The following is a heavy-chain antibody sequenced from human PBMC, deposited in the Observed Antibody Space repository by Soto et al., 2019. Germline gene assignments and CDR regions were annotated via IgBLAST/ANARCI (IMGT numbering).Heavy chain of an antibody. Sequence: GESLTISCTGFGYTFTPFWISWVRQMPGKGLEWMGRIDPRDSYVNYSPSFQGHVTISLDKSISTAYLQWGSLKASDTAMYYCARLFCSTTTCDSWFDPWGQGTLVTVSS. CDR3: ARLFCSTTTCDSWFDP. CDR1: GYTFTPFW. V-gene: IGHV5-10-1*01. J-gene: IGHJ5*02. CDR2: IDPRDSYV. D-gene: IGHD2-2*01.